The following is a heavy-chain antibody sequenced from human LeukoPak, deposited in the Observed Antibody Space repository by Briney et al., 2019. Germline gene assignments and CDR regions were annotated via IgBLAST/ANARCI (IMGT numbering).Heavy chain of an antibody. D-gene: IGHD6-13*01. V-gene: IGHV1-3*03. Sequence: ASVKVSCKASGYTFTSYAMHWVRQAPGQRLEWMGWINAGNGNTKYSQELQGRVTITRDTSASTAYMELSSLRSEDMAVYYCARLSSWNAEYFQHWGQGTLVTVSS. CDR3: ARLSSWNAEYFQH. J-gene: IGHJ1*01. CDR1: GYTFTSYA. CDR2: INAGNGNT.